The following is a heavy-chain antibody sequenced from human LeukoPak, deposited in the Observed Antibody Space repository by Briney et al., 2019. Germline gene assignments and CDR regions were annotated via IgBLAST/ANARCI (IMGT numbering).Heavy chain of an antibody. D-gene: IGHD3-3*01. CDR3: AKSSGYILDN. V-gene: IGHV3-7*01. Sequence: EGSLRLSCAASGLTLTSYHWMNWVRQAPGKGLEWVAHIKQDGSETHYVDSVKGRFTISRDNAGQSLFLQMNSLRAEDTALYYCAKSSGYILDNWGPGTFVTVSS. CDR2: IKQDGSET. CDR1: GLTLTSYHW. J-gene: IGHJ4*02.